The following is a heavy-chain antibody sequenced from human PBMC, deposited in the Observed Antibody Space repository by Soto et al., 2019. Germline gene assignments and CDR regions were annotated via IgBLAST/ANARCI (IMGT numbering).Heavy chain of an antibody. CDR2: IIPILGIA. V-gene: IGHV1-69*02. D-gene: IGHD2-2*01. Sequence: QVQLVQSGAEVKKPGSSVKVSCKASGGTFSSYTISWVRQAPGQGLEWMGRIIPILGIANYAQKFQGRVTITADKSTSTAYMELSSLRSEDTALYYCARGGRAKVVPAATTYYYYMDVWGKGTTVTVSS. J-gene: IGHJ6*03. CDR3: ARGGRAKVVPAATTYYYYMDV. CDR1: GGTFSSYT.